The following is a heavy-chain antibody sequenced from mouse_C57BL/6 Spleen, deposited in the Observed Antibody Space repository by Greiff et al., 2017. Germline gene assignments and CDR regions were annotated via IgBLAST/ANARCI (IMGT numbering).Heavy chain of an antibody. Sequence: QVQLQQPGAELVMPGASVKLSCKASGYTFTSYWMHWVKQRPGQGLEWIGEIDPSDSYTNYNQKFKGKSTLTVDKSSSTAYMQLSSLTSEDSAVYYCARGYSNYVWFAYWRQGTLVTVSA. CDR1: GYTFTSYW. D-gene: IGHD2-5*01. J-gene: IGHJ3*01. CDR3: ARGYSNYVWFAY. CDR2: IDPSDSYT. V-gene: IGHV1-69*01.